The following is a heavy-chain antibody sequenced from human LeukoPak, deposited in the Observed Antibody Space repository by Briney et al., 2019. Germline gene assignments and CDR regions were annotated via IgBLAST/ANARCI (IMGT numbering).Heavy chain of an antibody. V-gene: IGHV4-59*01. CDR3: ATVGSSTIYGMDV. Sequence: SETLSLTCTVSGGSISSYYWSWIRQPPGKGLEWIGYIYYSGSTNYNPSLKSRVTISVDTSKNQFSLKLSSVTAADTAVYHCATVGSSTIYGMDVWGQGTTVTVSS. J-gene: IGHJ6*02. CDR2: IYYSGST. D-gene: IGHD6-13*01. CDR1: GGSISSYY.